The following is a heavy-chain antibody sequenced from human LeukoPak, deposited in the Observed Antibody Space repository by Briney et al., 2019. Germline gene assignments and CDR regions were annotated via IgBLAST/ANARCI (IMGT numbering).Heavy chain of an antibody. CDR3: SREDSGWFYYFDY. CDR1: GFTFGDYA. V-gene: IGHV3-49*03. Sequence: GGSLRLSCTASGFTFGDYAISWFRQAPGKGLEWVGFIRSKAYGGTTEYAASVKGRFIISRDDSKSIAYLQMNSLKTEDTAVYYCSREDSGWFYYFDYWGQGTLVTVSS. CDR2: IRSKAYGGTT. J-gene: IGHJ4*02. D-gene: IGHD6-13*01.